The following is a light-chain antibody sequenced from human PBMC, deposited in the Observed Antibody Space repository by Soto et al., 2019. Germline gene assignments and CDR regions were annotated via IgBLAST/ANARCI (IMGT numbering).Light chain of an antibody. CDR2: DVS. Sequence: QSALKQPRSVSGSPGQAVTISCTGTSSDVGGYNYVSWYQQHPGTAPKLMIYDVSKRPSGVPDRFSGSKSGNTASLTISGLQAEYEAGYDWCSYAGSYTFAFGTGTKLTVL. CDR1: SSDVGGYNY. CDR3: CSYAGSYTFA. J-gene: IGLJ1*01. V-gene: IGLV2-11*01.